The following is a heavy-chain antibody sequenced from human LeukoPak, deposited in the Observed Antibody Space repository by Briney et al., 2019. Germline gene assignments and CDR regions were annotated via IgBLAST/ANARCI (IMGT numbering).Heavy chain of an antibody. Sequence: SQTLSLTCTVSGGSISSGSYCWSWIRPPAGQGLEWIGRIYTSGSTNYNTSLNSRVTISVDTSKNQFSLKLSSVTAADTAVYYCARDSTVTTHFDYWGQGTLVTVSS. CDR1: GGSISSGSYC. J-gene: IGHJ4*02. CDR3: ARDSTVTTHFDY. D-gene: IGHD4-11*01. CDR2: IYTSGST. V-gene: IGHV4-61*02.